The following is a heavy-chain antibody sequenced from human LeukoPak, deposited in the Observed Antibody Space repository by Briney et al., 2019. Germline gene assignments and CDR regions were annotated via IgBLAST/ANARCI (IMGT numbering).Heavy chain of an antibody. D-gene: IGHD3-22*01. CDR2: IIPIFGTA. Sequence: ASVKVSCKASGGTFSSYAISWVRQAPGQGLEWMGGIIPIFGTANYAQKFQGRVTITADESTSTAYMELRSLRSDDTAVYYCARDSRGLGTMTRGAAFDIWGQGTMVTVSS. CDR1: GGTFSSYA. CDR3: ARDSRGLGTMTRGAAFDI. V-gene: IGHV1-69*13. J-gene: IGHJ3*02.